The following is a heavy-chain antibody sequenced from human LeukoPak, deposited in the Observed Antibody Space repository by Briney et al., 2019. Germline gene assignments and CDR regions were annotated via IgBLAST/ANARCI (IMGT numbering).Heavy chain of an antibody. D-gene: IGHD6-13*01. CDR3: ARDQKVAAAGPGAFDY. CDR2: INPSGGST. CDR1: GYTFTSYY. Sequence: ASVKVSCKASGYTFTSYYMHWVRQAPGQGLEWMGIINPSGGSTSYAQKFQGRVTMTRDTSTSTVYMELSRLRSEDTAVYYCARDQKVAAAGPGAFDYWGQGTLVTVSS. J-gene: IGHJ4*02. V-gene: IGHV1-46*01.